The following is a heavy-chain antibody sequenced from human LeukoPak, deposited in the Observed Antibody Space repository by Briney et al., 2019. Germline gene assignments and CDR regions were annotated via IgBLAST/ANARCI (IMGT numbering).Heavy chain of an antibody. Sequence: SETLSLTCTVSGYSISSGYYWGWIRQPPGKGLEWIGSIYHSGGTYYNPSLKSRVTISVDTSKNQFSLKLSSVTAADTAVYYCARDKRITMIVVVGGDFDYWGQGTLVTVSS. CDR1: GYSISSGYY. CDR2: IYHSGGT. J-gene: IGHJ4*02. CDR3: ARDKRITMIVVVGGDFDY. D-gene: IGHD3-22*01. V-gene: IGHV4-38-2*02.